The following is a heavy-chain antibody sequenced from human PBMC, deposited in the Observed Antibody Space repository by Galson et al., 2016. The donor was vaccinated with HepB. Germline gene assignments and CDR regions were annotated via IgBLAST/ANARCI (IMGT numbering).Heavy chain of an antibody. CDR1: GFSLSTSGVG. V-gene: IGHV2-5*02. D-gene: IGHD3-10*01. CDR3: AHVTMGGSGSYAPWDLYY. Sequence: PALVKPTQTLTLTCTFSGFSLSTSGVGVGWIRQPPGKALEWLALIYWDDDKRYSPSLKSRLTITKDTSKNQVVLIMTNVDPVDTAPYYCAHVTMGGSGSYAPWDLYYGGQGTLVTVSS. J-gene: IGHJ4*02. CDR2: IYWDDDK.